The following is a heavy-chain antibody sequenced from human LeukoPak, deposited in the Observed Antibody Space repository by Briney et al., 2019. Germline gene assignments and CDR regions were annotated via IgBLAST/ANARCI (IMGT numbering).Heavy chain of an antibody. J-gene: IGHJ4*02. CDR3: ARETKYSGSYLEY. Sequence: PGGSLRLSCAASGFTFSSYSMNWVRQAPGKGLEWVSYISSSSSTIYYADSVKGRFTISRDNAKNSLYLQMNSLRAEGTAVYYCARETKYSGSYLEYWGQGTLVTVSS. D-gene: IGHD1-26*01. CDR2: ISSSSSTI. CDR1: GFTFSSYS. V-gene: IGHV3-48*04.